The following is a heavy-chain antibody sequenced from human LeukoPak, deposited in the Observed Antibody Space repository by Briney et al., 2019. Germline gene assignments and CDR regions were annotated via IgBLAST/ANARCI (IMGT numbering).Heavy chain of an antibody. CDR2: TYYNGKT. D-gene: IGHD3-9*01. CDR1: GGSISDYY. J-gene: IGHJ4*02. V-gene: IGHV4-59*01. CDR3: ARTYDILTGYYI. Sequence: PSETLSLTCTVSGGSISDYYWSWIRQPPGKGLEWIGYTYYNGKTNYHPSLKSRVTISLDTSNNQFSLKLRSVTAADTAMYYCARTYDILTGYYIWGQGTLVTVSS.